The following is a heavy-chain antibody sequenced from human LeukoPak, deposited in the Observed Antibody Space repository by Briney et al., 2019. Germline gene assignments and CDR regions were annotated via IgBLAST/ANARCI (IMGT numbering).Heavy chain of an antibody. D-gene: IGHD6-19*01. CDR3: ARHDIIAVAFSY. Sequence: SETLSLTCTVSGGSISSSSYYWGWIRQPPGKGLEWFGSISYSGSTYYNPSLKSRVTISVDTSKNQFSLNLSSVTAADTAVYYCARHDIIAVAFSYWGQGTLVTVSS. V-gene: IGHV4-39*01. CDR1: GGSISSSSYY. CDR2: ISYSGST. J-gene: IGHJ4*02.